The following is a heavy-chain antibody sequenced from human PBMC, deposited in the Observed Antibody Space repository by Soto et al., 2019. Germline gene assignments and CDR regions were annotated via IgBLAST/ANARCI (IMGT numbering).Heavy chain of an antibody. V-gene: IGHV3-74*01. J-gene: IGHJ4*02. D-gene: IGHD3-16*01. CDR1: GFTFSNYW. CDR2: VGSDGRGA. Sequence: EVQLVESGGGLVQPGGSVRLSCAASGFTFSNYWMHWVRQTPGKGLVWVSRVGSDGRGATYADSVKGRFTISRDNAKNTLYLQRDSLRGDDPAMYHCARDGLMHGPDMDQWGQGILVTVSS. CDR3: ARDGLMHGPDMDQ.